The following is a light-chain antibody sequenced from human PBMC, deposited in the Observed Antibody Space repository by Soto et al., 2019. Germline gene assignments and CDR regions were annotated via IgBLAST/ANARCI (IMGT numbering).Light chain of an antibody. V-gene: IGLV3-9*01. CDR2: NDN. J-gene: IGLJ2*01. Sequence: YELTQPLSVSVALGQTARITCGGSNIGSKNVHWYQQKPGQAPVLVIYNDNSRPSGIPERVSGSNSGSTATLTISRAQAGDEADYYCQVWDTSTALIGGGTKLTVL. CDR3: QVWDTSTAL. CDR1: NIGSKN.